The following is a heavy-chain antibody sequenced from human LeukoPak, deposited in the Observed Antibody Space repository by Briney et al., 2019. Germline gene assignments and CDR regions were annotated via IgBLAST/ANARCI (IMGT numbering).Heavy chain of an antibody. D-gene: IGHD6-13*01. Sequence: GGSLRLSCAASGFTFSSYSMNWVRQAPGKGLEWVSSISSSSSYIYYADSVKGRFTISRDNAKNSLYLQMNSLRAEDTAVYYCARDIAAAGFFDYWGQGTLVTVSS. CDR1: GFTFSSYS. J-gene: IGHJ4*02. V-gene: IGHV3-21*01. CDR2: ISSSSSYI. CDR3: ARDIAAAGFFDY.